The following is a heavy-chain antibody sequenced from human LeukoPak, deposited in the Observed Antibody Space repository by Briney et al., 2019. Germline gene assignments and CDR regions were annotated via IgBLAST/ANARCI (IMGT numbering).Heavy chain of an antibody. CDR1: GGSISSGGYY. J-gene: IGHJ4*02. CDR3: ARGNMIVVDH. CDR2: IYYSGST. V-gene: IGHV4-31*03. D-gene: IGHD3-22*01. Sequence: PSETLSLACTVSGGSISSGGYYWSWIRQHPGKGLEWIGYIYYSGSTYYSPSLKSRVTISVDTSKNQFSLKLSSVTAADTAVYYCARGNMIVVDHWGQGTLVTVSS.